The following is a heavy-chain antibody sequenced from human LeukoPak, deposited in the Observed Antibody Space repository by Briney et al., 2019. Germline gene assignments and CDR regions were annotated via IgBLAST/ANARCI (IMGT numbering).Heavy chain of an antibody. Sequence: LPGGSLRLSCAASGFTFSSYAMHWVRQAPGKGLEYVSGISTNGGSTYYADSVKGRFTISRDNSKNTLYLQMNSLRAEDTAVYYCVKEGVSYRGLVVITTSHNWFDPWGQGTLVTVSS. V-gene: IGHV3-64*02. J-gene: IGHJ5*02. CDR1: GFTFSSYA. CDR3: VKEGVSYRGLVVITTSHNWFDP. CDR2: ISTNGGST. D-gene: IGHD3-22*01.